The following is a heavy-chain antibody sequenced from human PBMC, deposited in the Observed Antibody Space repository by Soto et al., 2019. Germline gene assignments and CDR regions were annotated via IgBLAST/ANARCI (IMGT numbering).Heavy chain of an antibody. J-gene: IGHJ6*02. CDR3: ARDVSDYVLDV. V-gene: IGHV3-30*09. D-gene: IGHD4-17*01. CDR1: GFIFSNYA. CDR2: ISYDGRHI. Sequence: QLHLVESGGGVVQPGISLRLSCTASGFIFSNYAMHWVRQAPGKGLEWVALISYDGRHIYYADSVKGRFAISRDNSKNTLDLVMNSLRREDTAMYYCARDVSDYVLDVWGQGTTVNVSS.